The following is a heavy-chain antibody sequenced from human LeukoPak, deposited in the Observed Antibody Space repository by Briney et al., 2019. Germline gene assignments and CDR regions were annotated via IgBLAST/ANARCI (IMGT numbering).Heavy chain of an antibody. CDR3: AKDVAPDSGWDLDY. V-gene: IGHV3-23*01. D-gene: IGHD6-19*01. CDR1: GLTFSTYS. Sequence: GGSLRLSCAVSGLTFSTYSMTWVRQGPGKGLEWVSSIYNSGAKIFYADSVKGRFTISRDNSKNMLYPQMNSLRVEDTAVYYCAKDVAPDSGWDLDYWGQGTLVTVSS. CDR2: IYNSGAKI. J-gene: IGHJ4*02.